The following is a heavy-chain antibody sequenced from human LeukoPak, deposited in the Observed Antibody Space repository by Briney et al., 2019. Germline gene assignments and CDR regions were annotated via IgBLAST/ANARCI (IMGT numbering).Heavy chain of an antibody. Sequence: SETLSLTCAVYGGSFSGYYWSWIRQPPGKGLEWIGEINHSGSTNYNPSLKSRVTISVDTSKNQFSLKLSSVTAADTAVYYCARRTLRGIGYWGQGTLVTVSS. J-gene: IGHJ4*02. V-gene: IGHV4-34*01. D-gene: IGHD3-10*01. CDR2: INHSGST. CDR1: GGSFSGYY. CDR3: ARRTLRGIGY.